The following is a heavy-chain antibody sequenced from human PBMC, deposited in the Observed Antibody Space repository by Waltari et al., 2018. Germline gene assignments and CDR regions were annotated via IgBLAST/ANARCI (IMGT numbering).Heavy chain of an antibody. Sequence: QVQLLQSGAEVKKPGASVKVSCKVSGDTVSALSITWVRQAPGKGLEWMGGFDPEHGEIISAQKFQGRLTLTEDTSTDTAYMELSSLRSEDTAVYYCTIYRDGDYVSLGFDPWGQGTLVTVSS. D-gene: IGHD4-17*01. CDR1: GDTVSALS. J-gene: IGHJ5*02. CDR2: FDPEHGEI. V-gene: IGHV1-24*01. CDR3: TIYRDGDYVSLGFDP.